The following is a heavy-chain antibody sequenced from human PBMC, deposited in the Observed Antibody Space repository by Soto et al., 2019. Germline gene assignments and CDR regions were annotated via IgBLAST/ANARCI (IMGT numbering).Heavy chain of an antibody. CDR3: ARGPPSRVTTGYYYGMDV. D-gene: IGHD4-17*01. CDR1: GFTFSDHY. Sequence: EVQLVESGGGLVQPGGSLRFSCAASGFTFSDHYMDWVRQAPGKGLEWVGRTRNKANSYTTEYAASVKGRFTISRDDSKNSLYLQMNSLKTEDTAVYYCARGPPSRVTTGYYYGMDVWGQGTTVTVSS. V-gene: IGHV3-72*01. J-gene: IGHJ6*02. CDR2: TRNKANSYTT.